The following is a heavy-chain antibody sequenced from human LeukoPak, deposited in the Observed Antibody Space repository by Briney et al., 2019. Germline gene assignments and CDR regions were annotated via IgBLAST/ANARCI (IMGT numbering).Heavy chain of an antibody. CDR3: AKVGSSSWYYFDY. D-gene: IGHD6-13*01. CDR2: ISGSGGCT. Sequence: PGGSLRLSCAASGFTFSSYAMSWVRQAPGKGLEWVSAISGSGGCTYYADSVKGRFTISRDNSKNTLYLQMNSLRAEDTAVYYCAKVGSSSWYYFDYWGQGTPVTVSS. CDR1: GFTFSSYA. J-gene: IGHJ4*02. V-gene: IGHV3-23*01.